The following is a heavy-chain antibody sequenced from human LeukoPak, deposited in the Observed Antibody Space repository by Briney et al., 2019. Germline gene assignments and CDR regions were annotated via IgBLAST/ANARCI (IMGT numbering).Heavy chain of an antibody. J-gene: IGHJ4*02. CDR2: INPKSGGT. CDR3: ARESGGSNSHDY. D-gene: IGHD3-16*01. CDR1: GYTFFDYY. V-gene: IGHV1-2*02. Sequence: ASVKVSCKASGYTFFDYYMHWVRQAPGQGLEWMGWINPKSGGTIYAQSFRGRVTITTDTSITTAYMELSRLRSDDTAVYYCARESGGSNSHDYWGQGTLVTVTS.